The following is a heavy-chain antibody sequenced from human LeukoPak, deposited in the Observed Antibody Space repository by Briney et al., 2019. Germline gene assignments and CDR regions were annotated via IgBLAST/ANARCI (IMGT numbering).Heavy chain of an antibody. J-gene: IGHJ4*02. D-gene: IGHD3-9*01. Sequence: SETLSLTCTVSGGSISSYYWSWIRQPPGKGLEWIGYIYYSGSTNYNPSLKSRVTISVDTSKNQFSLKLSSVTAADTAVYYCARVGYDILTGYYKNYFDYWGQGTLVTVSS. CDR3: ARVGYDILTGYYKNYFDY. CDR1: GGSISSYY. V-gene: IGHV4-59*08. CDR2: IYYSGST.